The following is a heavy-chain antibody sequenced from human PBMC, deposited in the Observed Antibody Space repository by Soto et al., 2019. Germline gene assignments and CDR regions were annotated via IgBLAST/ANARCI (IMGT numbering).Heavy chain of an antibody. CDR2: INVGNHNT. J-gene: IGHJ4*02. CDR3: AREYTAQWLLVYFDY. V-gene: IGHV1-3*01. Sequence: QVQLVQSGPEVKKPGASVNVSCEASGYTFTNYAVHWVRRAPGQMGEWPGRINVGNHNTQYSRRFQGRVTITRDTSASTVYTELSSRRSEETVVYFCAREYTAQWLLVYFDYWGQGTLVTVSS. CDR1: GYTFTNYA. D-gene: IGHD6-19*01.